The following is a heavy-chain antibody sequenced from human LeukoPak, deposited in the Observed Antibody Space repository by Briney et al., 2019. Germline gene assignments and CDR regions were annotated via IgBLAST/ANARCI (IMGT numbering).Heavy chain of an antibody. CDR1: GGSFSGYY. CDR2: INHSGST. V-gene: IGHV4-34*01. Sequence: SETLSLTCAVYGGSFSGYYWSWIRQPPGKGLEWIGEINHSGSTNYNPSLKSRVTVSVDTSKNQFSLKLSSVTAADTAVYYCARGEYSSGWYIINWFDPWGQGTLVTVSS. CDR3: ARGEYSSGWYIINWFDP. J-gene: IGHJ5*02. D-gene: IGHD6-19*01.